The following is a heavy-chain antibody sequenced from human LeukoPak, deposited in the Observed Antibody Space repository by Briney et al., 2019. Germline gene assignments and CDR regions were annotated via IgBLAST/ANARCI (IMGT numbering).Heavy chain of an antibody. CDR1: GFTFSSVA. CDR3: ARGGYCGSTSCFPIDY. V-gene: IGHV3-30-3*01. J-gene: IGHJ4*02. D-gene: IGHD2-2*01. CDR2: ISYDGSNE. Sequence: GRSLRLSCAASGFTFSSVAMHWVRQAPGKGLEWVAVISYDGSNEYYADSVKGRFTISRDNSMNTLYLQMNSLRGEDTAVYYCARGGYCGSTSCFPIDYWGQGTLVTVSS.